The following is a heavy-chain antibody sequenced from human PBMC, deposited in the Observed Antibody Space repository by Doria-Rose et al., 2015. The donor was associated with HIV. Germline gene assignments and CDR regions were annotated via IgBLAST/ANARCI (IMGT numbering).Heavy chain of an antibody. Sequence: ESGPVLVKPTETLTLTCTVSGVSLSSPGMGVSWIRQPPGKALEWLANIFSDDERSYKTSLKSRLTISRGTSKSQVVLTMTDMDPVDTATYYCARIKSSRWFHKYYFDFWGQGTLVIAS. J-gene: IGHJ4*02. CDR2: IFSDDER. V-gene: IGHV2-26*01. CDR3: ARIKSSRWFHKYYFDF. CDR1: GVSLSSPGMG. D-gene: IGHD6-13*01.